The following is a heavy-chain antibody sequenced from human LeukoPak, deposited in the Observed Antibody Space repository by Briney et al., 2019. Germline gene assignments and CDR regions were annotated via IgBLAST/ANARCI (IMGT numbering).Heavy chain of an antibody. CDR3: ARAPFVEYNTAFFV. Sequence: SETLSLTCTVSGGSVSSGAPYWSWIRQHPGKGLEWIGYIYYSGTTNYNPSLKSRVTISVDTSKNQFSLRLRSVTAADTAVHYCARAPFVEYNTAFFVWGQGTLVTVSS. V-gene: IGHV4-61*08. J-gene: IGHJ4*02. D-gene: IGHD6-6*01. CDR1: GGSVSSGAPY. CDR2: IYYSGTT.